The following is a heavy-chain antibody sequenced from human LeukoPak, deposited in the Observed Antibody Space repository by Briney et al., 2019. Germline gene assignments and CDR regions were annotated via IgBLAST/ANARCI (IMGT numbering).Heavy chain of an antibody. D-gene: IGHD3-22*01. CDR2: IKQDGIEK. J-gene: IGHJ1*01. CDR1: GFTFSNYW. Sequence: GGSLRLSCAASGFTFSNYWMTWVRQAAGKGLELVANIKQDGIEKYYVDSVEGRFTVSRDNTKNSLFLQMHSLRAEDTAVYYCARGSSGYYCDHFQTWGQGSLVTVSS. V-gene: IGHV3-7*01. CDR3: ARGSSGYYCDHFQT.